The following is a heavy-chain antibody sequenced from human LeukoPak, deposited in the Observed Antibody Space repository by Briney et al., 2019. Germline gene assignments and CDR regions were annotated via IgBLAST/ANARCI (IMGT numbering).Heavy chain of an antibody. V-gene: IGHV3-7*01. Sequence: PGGSLRLSCAASGFTFSRFWMSWVRQAPDKGLEWVANINEDGSEAYYVDSVKGRFTISRDNPKNSVSLQMNSLRAVDTLLYYCARREWLRHERTGYYAFDAWGQGTLVTVSS. D-gene: IGHD1-26*01. J-gene: IGHJ5*02. CDR2: INEDGSEA. CDR1: GFTFSRFW. CDR3: ARREWLRHERTGYYAFDA.